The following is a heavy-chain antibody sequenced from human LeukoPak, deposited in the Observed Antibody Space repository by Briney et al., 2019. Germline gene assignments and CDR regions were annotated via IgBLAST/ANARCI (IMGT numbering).Heavy chain of an antibody. J-gene: IGHJ3*02. D-gene: IGHD3-10*01. Sequence: GGSLRLSCAASGFPFSSYRMNWVRQAPGKGLEWVSYISSSSSTIYYADSVKGRFTISRDNSKNTLYLQMNSLRAEDTAVYYCAKDQKRTSPRGVRGVIPAFDIWGQGTMVTVSS. CDR1: GFPFSSYR. CDR2: ISSSSSTI. V-gene: IGHV3-48*01. CDR3: AKDQKRTSPRGVRGVIPAFDI.